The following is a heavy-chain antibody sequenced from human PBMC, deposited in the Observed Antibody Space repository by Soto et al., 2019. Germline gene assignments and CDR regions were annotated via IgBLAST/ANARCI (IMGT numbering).Heavy chain of an antibody. Sequence: TGGSLRLSCASSGFSFSDYWMSLVRQAPGKGLEWVANMNRDGSEKFYVDSVRGRFTISRDNAKESLYLQMNSLRDEDTAVYYCTKPASGLQWPPFDPWGHGTLSPSPQ. D-gene: IGHD6-19*01. CDR1: GFSFSDYW. J-gene: IGHJ5*02. CDR2: MNRDGSEK. V-gene: IGHV3-7*02. CDR3: TKPASGLQWPPFDP.